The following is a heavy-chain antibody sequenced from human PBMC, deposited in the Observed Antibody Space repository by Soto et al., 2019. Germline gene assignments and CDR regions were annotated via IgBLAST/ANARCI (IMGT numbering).Heavy chain of an antibody. D-gene: IGHD3-10*01. CDR2: ISNDGSNK. CDR3: AKEAWFGELSYYYYGMDV. Sequence: GGSLILSCAASGFSFSTYGMHWVRQAPGKGLEWVAFISNDGSNKYYADSVKGRFTISRDNSKNTLYLQMNSLRAEDTAVYYCAKEAWFGELSYYYYGMDVWGQGTTVTVSS. V-gene: IGHV3-30*18. CDR1: GFSFSTYG. J-gene: IGHJ6*02.